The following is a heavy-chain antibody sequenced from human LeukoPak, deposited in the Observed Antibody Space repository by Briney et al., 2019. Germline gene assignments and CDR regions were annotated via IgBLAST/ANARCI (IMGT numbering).Heavy chain of an antibody. D-gene: IGHD2-2*01. Sequence: GGSLRLSCAASGFTFSSYAMSWVRQAPGKGLEWVSAISGSGGSTYYADSVKGRFTISRDNSRNTLYLQMNSLRAEDTAVYYCAKGPGPAAMAGARDDWGQGTLVTVSS. CDR3: AKGPGPAAMAGARDD. V-gene: IGHV3-23*01. J-gene: IGHJ4*02. CDR2: ISGSGGST. CDR1: GFTFSSYA.